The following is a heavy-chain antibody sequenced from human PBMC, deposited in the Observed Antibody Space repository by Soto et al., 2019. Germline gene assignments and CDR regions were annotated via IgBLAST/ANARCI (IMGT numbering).Heavy chain of an antibody. CDR1: GFTFTSSA. J-gene: IGHJ3*02. Sequence: ASVKVSCKASGFTFTSSAVQWVRQARGQRLEWIGWIVVGSGNTNYAQKFQERVTITRDMSTSTAYMELSSLRSEDTAVYYCARCSGGTCYASYAFDIWGQGTMVTVSS. CDR2: IVVGSGNT. D-gene: IGHD2-15*01. V-gene: IGHV1-58*01. CDR3: ARCSGGTCYASYAFDI.